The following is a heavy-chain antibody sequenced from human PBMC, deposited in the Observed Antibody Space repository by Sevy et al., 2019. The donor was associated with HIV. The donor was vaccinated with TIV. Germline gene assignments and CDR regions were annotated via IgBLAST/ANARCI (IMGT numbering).Heavy chain of an antibody. V-gene: IGHV2-70*04. CDR3: ARMSQQLGDSFDA. CDR2: IDWDDDK. CDR1: GFSLSTSGMR. Sequence: SGPTLVKPTQTLTLTCSFSGFSLSTSGMRVSWIRQPPGKALGWLARIDWDDDKFYRTSLETRLTISKDTSKNQVVLTMTNVDPVDTATYYCARMSQQLGDSFDAWGQGTMVTVSS. D-gene: IGHD1-1*01. J-gene: IGHJ3*01.